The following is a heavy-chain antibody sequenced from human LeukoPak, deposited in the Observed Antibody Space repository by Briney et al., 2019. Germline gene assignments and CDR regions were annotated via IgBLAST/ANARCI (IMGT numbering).Heavy chain of an antibody. D-gene: IGHD5-12*01. J-gene: IGHJ5*02. CDR1: GGSFTYYS. Sequence: ASVTVSCTASGGSFTYYSISWVRQAPGQGLERVGRIIAILDTAHYAQKFQGRFTITADKSTTTVYMELSSLRSDDTAVYYCVRSGYDYDWFDPWGQGTLVTVSS. CDR2: IIAILDTA. V-gene: IGHV1-69*08. CDR3: VRSGYDYDWFDP.